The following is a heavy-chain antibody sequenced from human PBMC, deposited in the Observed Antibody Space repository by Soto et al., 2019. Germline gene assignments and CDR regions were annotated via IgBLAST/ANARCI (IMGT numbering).Heavy chain of an antibody. CDR1: GFNFNDYG. D-gene: IGHD3-10*01. J-gene: IGHJ6*02. CDR3: AKDMENGYNPYYYYGMDV. Sequence: GGSLRLSCAASGFNFNDYGMHWVRQAPGKGLEWVSSISWNSVSIGYADSVKGRFTISRDNAKNSLYLQMNTLRAEDTALYYCAKDMENGYNPYYYYGMDVWGQGTTVTVSS. CDR2: ISWNSVSI. V-gene: IGHV3-9*01.